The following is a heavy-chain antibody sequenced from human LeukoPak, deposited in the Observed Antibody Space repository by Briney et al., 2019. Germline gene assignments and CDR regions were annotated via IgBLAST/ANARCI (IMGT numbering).Heavy chain of an antibody. V-gene: IGHV3-21*01. D-gene: IGHD3-10*02. Sequence: GGSLRLSCAASGFTFGSYSMNWVRQAPGKGLEWVSFISTSSSYIDYADSVKGRFTISRDNAKNSLYLQMNSLRAEDTAVYYCARVPVRGVSNNALYFDYWGQGTLITVSS. CDR2: ISTSSSYI. CDR3: ARVPVRGVSNNALYFDY. J-gene: IGHJ4*02. CDR1: GFTFGSYS.